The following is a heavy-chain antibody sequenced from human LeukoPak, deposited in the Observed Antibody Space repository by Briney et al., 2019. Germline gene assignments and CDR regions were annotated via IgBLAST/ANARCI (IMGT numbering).Heavy chain of an antibody. V-gene: IGHV3-21*01. CDR3: ARESSSWLDY. D-gene: IGHD6-13*01. Sequence: GGSLRLSCAASGFTFSSYSVNWVRQAPGKGLEWVSSISSSSSYIYYADSVKGRFTISRDNAKNSLYLQMNSLRAEDTAVYYCARESSSWLDYWGQGTLVTVSS. CDR1: GFTFSSYS. J-gene: IGHJ4*02. CDR2: ISSSSSYI.